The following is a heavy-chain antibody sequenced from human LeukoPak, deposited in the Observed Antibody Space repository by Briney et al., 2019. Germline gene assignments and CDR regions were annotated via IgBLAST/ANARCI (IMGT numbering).Heavy chain of an antibody. CDR3: ARDPGYCSGGSCYGYYYYYMDV. J-gene: IGHJ6*03. CDR1: GFTFDDYG. CDR2: INWNGGST. V-gene: IGHV3-20*04. D-gene: IGHD2-15*01. Sequence: GGSLRLSCAASGFTFDDYGMSWVRQAPGKGLEWVSGINWNGGSTGYADSVKGRFTISRDNAKNPLYLQMNSLRAEDTALYYCARDPGYCSGGSCYGYYYYYMDVWGKGTTVTVSS.